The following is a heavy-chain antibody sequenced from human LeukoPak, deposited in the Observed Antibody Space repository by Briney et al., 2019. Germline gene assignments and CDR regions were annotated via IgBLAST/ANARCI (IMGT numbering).Heavy chain of an antibody. CDR2: MNPNSGNT. CDR3: ARGRSITMVRGVIIRGYNWFDP. Sequence: GASVKVSCKASGYTFTGYDINWVRQATGQGLEWMGWMNPNSGNTGYAQKFQGRVTMTRNTSISTAYMELSSLRSEDTAVYYCARGRSITMVRGVIIRGYNWFDPWGQGTLVTVSS. D-gene: IGHD3-10*01. CDR1: GYTFTGYD. J-gene: IGHJ5*02. V-gene: IGHV1-8*01.